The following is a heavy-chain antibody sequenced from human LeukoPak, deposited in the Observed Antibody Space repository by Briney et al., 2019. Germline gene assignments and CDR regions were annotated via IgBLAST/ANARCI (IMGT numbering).Heavy chain of an antibody. CDR2: ISSSGSTI. J-gene: IGHJ6*03. Sequence: QPGGSLRLSCAASRFTFSNYEMSWVRQAPGKGLEWVSYISSSGSTIYYADSVKGRFTISRDNAKNSLYLQMNSLRPEDTAIYYCAREGYTSSWLYYYYYMDVWGKGTTVTVSS. V-gene: IGHV3-48*03. D-gene: IGHD6-13*01. CDR1: RFTFSNYE. CDR3: AREGYTSSWLYYYYYMDV.